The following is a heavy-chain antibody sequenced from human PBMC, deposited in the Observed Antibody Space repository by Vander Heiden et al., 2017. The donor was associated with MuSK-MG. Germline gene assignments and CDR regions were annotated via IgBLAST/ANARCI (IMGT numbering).Heavy chain of an antibody. Sequence: QLQLVESGGGVVQHGRSLRLSCAAPGFTFSSYGLRWGRQAPGKGLEWVAVISYDGFNKYYADSVKRRFTVSRDNSKNTLILQMNSLGPDDTAVYFCARDRLYSSTWSYDYYGLDVWGQGTTVTVSS. CDR3: ARDRLYSSTWSYDYYGLDV. CDR1: GFTFSSYG. D-gene: IGHD2-2*01. CDR2: ISYDGFNK. J-gene: IGHJ6*02. V-gene: IGHV3-30*03.